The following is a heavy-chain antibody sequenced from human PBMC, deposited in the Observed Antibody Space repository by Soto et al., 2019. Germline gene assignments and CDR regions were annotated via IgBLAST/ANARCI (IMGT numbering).Heavy chain of an antibody. CDR1: GGTFSSYA. Sequence: SVKVSCKASGGTFSSYAISWVRQAPGKGLAWLGGIIPIFGRANYAQKFPGRVTITADESTSTAYMELSSLRSEDTAVYYCASDLIFGVVNYGMDVWGQGTTVTVSS. J-gene: IGHJ6*02. D-gene: IGHD3-3*01. CDR2: IIPIFGRA. V-gene: IGHV1-69*13. CDR3: ASDLIFGVVNYGMDV.